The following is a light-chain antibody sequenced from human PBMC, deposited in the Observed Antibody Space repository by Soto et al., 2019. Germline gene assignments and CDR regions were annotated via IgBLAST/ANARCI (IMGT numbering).Light chain of an antibody. J-gene: IGKJ1*01. V-gene: IGKV4-1*01. CDR2: WAS. CDR3: QQYYSTPRT. Sequence: DIVMTQSPDSLAVSLGERATINCKSSQTGLDSSNNRDYLTWYQQKPGQPPKLLIYWASTREFGVPDRFSGSGSGTDFTLTISSLQADDVAVYYCQQYYSTPRTFGHGTRVEIK. CDR1: QTGLDSSNNRDY.